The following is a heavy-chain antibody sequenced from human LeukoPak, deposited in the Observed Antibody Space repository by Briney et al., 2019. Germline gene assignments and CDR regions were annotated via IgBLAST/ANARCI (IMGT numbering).Heavy chain of an antibody. CDR1: GGTFSSYA. V-gene: IGHV1-69*13. D-gene: IGHD2-2*01. CDR2: IIPIFGTA. CDR3: ARVFAGYCSSTSCPFDY. J-gene: IGHJ4*02. Sequence: SVKVTCNASGGTFSSYAISWVRQAPGQGLEWMGGIIPIFGTANYAQKFQGRVTITANESTSTAYMELSSLRSEDTAVYYCARVFAGYCSSTSCPFDYWGQGTLVTVSS.